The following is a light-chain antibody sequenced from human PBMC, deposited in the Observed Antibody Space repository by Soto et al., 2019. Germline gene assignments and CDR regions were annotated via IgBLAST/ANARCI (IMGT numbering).Light chain of an antibody. CDR1: SSDVGCYNY. CDR2: DVS. J-gene: IGLJ2*01. Sequence: QSALTQPASVSGSPGQSITISCTGTSSDVGCYNYVSWYQQHPGKAPKLMIYDVSNRPSGVSDRFSGSKSGNTASLTISGLQADDEADYCCSSYTSSSTVVFGGGTKVTVL. CDR3: SSYTSSSTVV. V-gene: IGLV2-14*01.